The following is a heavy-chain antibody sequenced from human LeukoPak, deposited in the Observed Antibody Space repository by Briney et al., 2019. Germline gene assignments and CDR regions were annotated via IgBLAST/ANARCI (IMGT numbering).Heavy chain of an antibody. V-gene: IGHV4-4*07. CDR2: IYTSGST. J-gene: IGHJ5*02. CDR1: GGSISSYY. CDR3: ARGVVVVAATPPNTWFDP. D-gene: IGHD2-15*01. Sequence: SETLSLTCTVSGGSISSYYWSWIRQPAGKGLEWIGRIYTSGSTNYNPSLKSRATVSVDTSKNQFSLKLSSVTAADTAVYYCARGVVVVAATPPNTWFDPWGQGTLVTVSP.